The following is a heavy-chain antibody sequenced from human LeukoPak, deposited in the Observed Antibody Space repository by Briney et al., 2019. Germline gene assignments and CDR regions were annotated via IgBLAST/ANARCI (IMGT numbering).Heavy chain of an antibody. CDR1: GGSFSGYY. J-gene: IGHJ4*02. CDR2: INHSGST. V-gene: IGHV4-34*01. D-gene: IGHD2-2*01. CDR3: ASRVSIYCSSTSCYYFDY. Sequence: SETLSLTCAVYGGSFSGYYWSWIRLPPGKGLEWIGEINHSGSTNYNPSLKSRVTISVDTSKNQFSLKLSSVTAADTAVYYCASRVSIYCSSTSCYYFDYWGQGTLVTVSS.